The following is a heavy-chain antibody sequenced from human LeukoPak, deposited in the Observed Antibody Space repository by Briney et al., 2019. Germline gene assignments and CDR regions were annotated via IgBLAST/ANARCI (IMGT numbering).Heavy chain of an antibody. D-gene: IGHD3-16*01. CDR1: GGFISSGGYY. V-gene: IGHV4-31*03. CDR2: IYYSGSA. J-gene: IGHJ4*02. Sequence: PSQTLSLTCTVSGGFISSGGYYWSWIRQHPGKGLEWIGYIYYSGSAYYNPSLKSRVTISVDTSENQFSLKLSSVTAADTAVYYCARDSPRGYYFDYWGQGTLVTVSS. CDR3: ARDSPRGYYFDY.